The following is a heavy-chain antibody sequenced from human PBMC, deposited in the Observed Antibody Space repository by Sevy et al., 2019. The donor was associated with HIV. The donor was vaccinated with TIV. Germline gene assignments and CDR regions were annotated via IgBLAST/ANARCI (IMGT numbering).Heavy chain of an antibody. Sequence: SETLSLTCTVSGDSISNNYWSWIRQPAGKGLEWIGRIYDSGSATYNPSLESRVTMSVDTTKNQLSLQLNSVTAADTAVYYCARDRVTIFGVTMDYYFDYWGQGTLVTVSS. J-gene: IGHJ4*02. CDR1: GDSISNNY. CDR3: ARDRVTIFGVTMDYYFDY. V-gene: IGHV4-4*07. D-gene: IGHD3-3*01. CDR2: IYDSGSA.